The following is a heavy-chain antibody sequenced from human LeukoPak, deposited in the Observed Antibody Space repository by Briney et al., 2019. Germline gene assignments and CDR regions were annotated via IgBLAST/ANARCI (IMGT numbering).Heavy chain of an antibody. CDR3: AKHGEAYGDSKTDY. Sequence: GGSLRLSCAASGFILSSYEMSWVRQAPGKGLEWVSYISSSGSSIYYADSVKGRFTISRDNSKNTVYLQMNGLRAEDTAIYYCAKHGEAYGDSKTDYWGQGTLVTVSS. D-gene: IGHD4-17*01. CDR2: ISSSGSSI. V-gene: IGHV3-48*03. CDR1: GFILSSYE. J-gene: IGHJ4*02.